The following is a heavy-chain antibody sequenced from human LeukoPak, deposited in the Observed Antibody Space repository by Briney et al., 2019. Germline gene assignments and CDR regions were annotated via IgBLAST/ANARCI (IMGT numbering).Heavy chain of an antibody. D-gene: IGHD4-17*01. CDR3: ARGRVTTIANYYYYYIDV. CDR2: TYYRSKWYN. J-gene: IGHJ6*03. Sequence: SQTLSLTCALSGDSFSSNSAAWTWIRQSPSRGLEWLGRTYYRSKWYNDYEVSVQSRITINPDTSKNQFSLQLNSVTPEDKAVYYCARGRVTTIANYYYYYIDVWGKGTTVTVSS. CDR1: GDSFSSNSAA. V-gene: IGHV6-1*01.